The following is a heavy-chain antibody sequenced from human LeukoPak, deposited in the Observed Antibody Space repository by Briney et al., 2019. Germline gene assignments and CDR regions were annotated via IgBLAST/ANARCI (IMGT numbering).Heavy chain of an antibody. Sequence: ESLRLSCAASGFTFSNYWMSWVRQAPGKGLEWIGSIYHSGSTYYNPSLKSRVTISVDTSKNQFSLKLSSVTAADTAVYYCARSPDCSGGSCYLTDGNRFDPWGQGTLVTVSS. CDR1: GFTFSNYW. CDR2: IYHSGST. CDR3: ARSPDCSGGSCYLTDGNRFDP. J-gene: IGHJ5*02. D-gene: IGHD2-15*01. V-gene: IGHV4-38-2*01.